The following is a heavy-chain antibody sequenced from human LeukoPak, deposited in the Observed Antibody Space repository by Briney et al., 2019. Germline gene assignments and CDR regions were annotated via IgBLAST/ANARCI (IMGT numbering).Heavy chain of an antibody. CDR2: INRDGSQI. D-gene: IGHD2-2*01. CDR1: GFTLSTSW. V-gene: IGHV3-7*01. J-gene: IGHJ4*02. Sequence: SGGSLRLSCAASGFTLSTSWMTWVRQAPGKGLEWVTNINRDGSQIDYMDSVKGRFTISRDNAKNSLYLQMNSLRADDTAVYYCARDGGVVPKVSFDYWGQGTLVTVSS. CDR3: ARDGGVVPKVSFDY.